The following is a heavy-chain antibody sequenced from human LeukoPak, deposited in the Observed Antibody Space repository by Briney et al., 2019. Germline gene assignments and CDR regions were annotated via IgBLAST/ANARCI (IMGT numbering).Heavy chain of an antibody. CDR3: ARCSSTSCLNWFDP. CDR1: GYTFINYG. D-gene: IGHD2-2*01. Sequence: GASVKVSCKASGYTFINYGISWVRQAPGQGLEWMGWISAYNGNTNYAQKFQGRVTMTTDTSTSTAYMELRSLRSDDTAVYYCARCSSTSCLNWFDPWGQGTLVTVSS. J-gene: IGHJ5*02. V-gene: IGHV1-18*01. CDR2: ISAYNGNT.